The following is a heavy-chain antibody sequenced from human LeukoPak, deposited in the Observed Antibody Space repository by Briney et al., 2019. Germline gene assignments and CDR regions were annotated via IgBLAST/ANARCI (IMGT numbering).Heavy chain of an antibody. CDR1: GFTFSSYA. Sequence: GGSLRLSCAASGFTFSSYAMSWVRQAPGKGLEWVSAISGSGGSTYYADSVKGRFTISRDNSKNTLYLQMNSLTPEDTAVYYCARDRGSSWYGGLYHFDYWGQGTLVTVSS. D-gene: IGHD6-13*01. J-gene: IGHJ4*02. CDR3: ARDRGSSWYGGLYHFDY. CDR2: ISGSGGST. V-gene: IGHV3-23*01.